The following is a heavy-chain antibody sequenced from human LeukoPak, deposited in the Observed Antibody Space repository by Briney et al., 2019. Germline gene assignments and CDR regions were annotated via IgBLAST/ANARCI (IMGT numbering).Heavy chain of an antibody. CDR2: IYYSGST. V-gene: IGHV4-59*01. Sequence: SETLSLTCTVSGGSISSYYWSWIRQPPGKGLEWIGYIYYSGSTNYNPSLKSRVTISVDMSKNQFSLKLSSVTAADTAVYYCARVPVDTAMVINYGMDVWGQGTTVTVSS. J-gene: IGHJ6*02. CDR3: ARVPVDTAMVINYGMDV. CDR1: GGSISSYY. D-gene: IGHD5-18*01.